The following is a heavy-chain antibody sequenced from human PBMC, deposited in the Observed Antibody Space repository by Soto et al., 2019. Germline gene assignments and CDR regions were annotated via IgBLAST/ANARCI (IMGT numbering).Heavy chain of an antibody. D-gene: IGHD3-10*01. CDR3: AKGPNFAGSGSYYRSYYYYGLDV. Sequence: GGSLRLSCAASGFTFSSYGMHWVRQAPGKGLEWVAVISYDGSNKYYADSVKGRFTISRDNSKNTLYLQMNSLRAEDTAVYYCAKGPNFAGSGSYYRSYYYYGLDVWGQGTTVTVSS. J-gene: IGHJ6*02. CDR1: GFTFSSYG. CDR2: ISYDGSNK. V-gene: IGHV3-30*18.